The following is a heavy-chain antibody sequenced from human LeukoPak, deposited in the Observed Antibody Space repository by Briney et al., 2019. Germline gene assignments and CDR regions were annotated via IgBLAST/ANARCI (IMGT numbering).Heavy chain of an antibody. CDR3: AKDANYLRSSGYLIPIDF. J-gene: IGHJ4*02. CDR2: ISGNGLGT. CDR1: GFTFSRNA. D-gene: IGHD3-22*01. V-gene: IGHV3-23*01. Sequence: GGSLRLSCAASGFTFSRNAMNWVRQAPGKGLEWVASISGNGLGTYYADSVKGRFNISRDNSRNTLYLQMNSMKIEDTAFYYCAKDANYLRSSGYLIPIDFWGQGTLVTVSS.